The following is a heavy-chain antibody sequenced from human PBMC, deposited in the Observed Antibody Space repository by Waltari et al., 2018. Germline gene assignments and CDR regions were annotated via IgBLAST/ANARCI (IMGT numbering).Heavy chain of an antibody. CDR3: ASQDRLHSYFDY. J-gene: IGHJ4*02. CDR1: GGSISSGGYS. D-gene: IGHD4-4*01. V-gene: IGHV4-30-2*01. CDR2: IYHSGGT. Sequence: QLQLQESGSGLVKPSQTLSLTCAVSGGSISSGGYSWSWIRQPPGKGLEWIGYIYHSGGTYYNPSVKSRVTISVDRSKNQFSLKLSSVTAADTAVYYCASQDRLHSYFDYWGQGTLVTVSS.